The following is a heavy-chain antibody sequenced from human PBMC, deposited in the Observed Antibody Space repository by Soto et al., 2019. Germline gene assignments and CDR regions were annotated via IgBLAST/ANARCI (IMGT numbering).Heavy chain of an antibody. D-gene: IGHD6-13*01. V-gene: IGHV3-23*01. CDR2: VIFSGGST. CDR1: GFTFSNYA. J-gene: IGHJ2*01. CDR3: VKDPSSSSLLMWYFDL. Sequence: EVQLLESGGGLVQPGGSLRLSCAASGFTFSNYAMSWVRQAPGKGLEWVSTVIFSGGSTYYADSVKGRFTISRDNSKNTLSLQMNSLRAEDTAIYYCVKDPSSSSLLMWYFDLWGRGTLVTVSS.